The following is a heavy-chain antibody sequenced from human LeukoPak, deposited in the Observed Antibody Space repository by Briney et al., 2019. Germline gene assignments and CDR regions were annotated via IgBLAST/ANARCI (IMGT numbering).Heavy chain of an antibody. Sequence: GGSLRLSCAASGFTFSDFVMSWVRQAPGKGLEWVSTIVASGDYTYDADSVKGRFTISRDNSRNTLYLQMSSPRAEDTAIYYCARVSTSCYIGCSFDNWGQGTLVTVSS. D-gene: IGHD2-2*02. CDR3: ARVSTSCYIGCSFDN. CDR1: GFTFSDFV. CDR2: IVASGDYT. V-gene: IGHV3-23*01. J-gene: IGHJ4*02.